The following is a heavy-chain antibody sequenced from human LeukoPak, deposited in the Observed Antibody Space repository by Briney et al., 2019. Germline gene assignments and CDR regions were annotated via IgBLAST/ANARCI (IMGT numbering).Heavy chain of an antibody. J-gene: IGHJ4*02. Sequence: SVTVSCKASGGTFSSYAMSWVRQAPGQGLEWMGGIIPIFGRANYAQQFQGRVTITADESTTTAYMQLSSLRSEDTAGYYCARGREYSCSSGYDYWGQGTLVTVSS. D-gene: IGHD6-6*01. V-gene: IGHV1-69*13. CDR3: ARGREYSCSSGYDY. CDR1: GGTFSSYA. CDR2: IIPIFGRA.